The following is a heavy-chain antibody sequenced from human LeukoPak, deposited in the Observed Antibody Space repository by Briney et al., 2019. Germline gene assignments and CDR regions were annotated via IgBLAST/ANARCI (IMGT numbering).Heavy chain of an antibody. D-gene: IGHD1-26*01. CDR1: GFTVGSNY. CDR2: IYSGGST. Sequence: GGSLRLSCAASGFTVGSNYMSWVRQAPGKGLEWVSVIYSGGSTYYADSVKGRFTSSRDNSKNTLYLQMNSLRAEDTVVYYCARTLYSGSYYFDYWGEGTLVTVSS. CDR3: ARTLYSGSYYFDY. J-gene: IGHJ4*02. V-gene: IGHV3-53*01.